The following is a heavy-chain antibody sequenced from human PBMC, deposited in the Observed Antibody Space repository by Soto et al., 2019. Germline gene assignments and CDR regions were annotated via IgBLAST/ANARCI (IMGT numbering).Heavy chain of an antibody. CDR2: MNPNSGNT. Sequence: GASVKVSCKASGYTFTSYDINWVRQATGQGLEGMGWMNPNSGNTGYAQKFQGRVTMTRNTSISTAYMELSSLRSEDTAVYYCARGMRYYDSSGSLPYWGQGTLVTVSS. CDR3: ARGMRYYDSSGSLPY. CDR1: GYTFTSYD. J-gene: IGHJ4*02. V-gene: IGHV1-8*01. D-gene: IGHD3-22*01.